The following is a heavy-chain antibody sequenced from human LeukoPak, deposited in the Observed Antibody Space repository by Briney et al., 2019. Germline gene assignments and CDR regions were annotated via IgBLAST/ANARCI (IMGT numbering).Heavy chain of an antibody. D-gene: IGHD3-22*01. Sequence: GASVKVSCKVSGYTLTELSMHWVRQAPGKGLEWMGGFDPEDGETIYAQKFQGRVTMTTDTSTSTAYMELRSLRSDDTAVYYCARDLRTYYYDISGSSLFDYWGQGTLVTVSS. J-gene: IGHJ4*02. V-gene: IGHV1-24*01. CDR2: FDPEDGET. CDR3: ARDLRTYYYDISGSSLFDY. CDR1: GYTLTELS.